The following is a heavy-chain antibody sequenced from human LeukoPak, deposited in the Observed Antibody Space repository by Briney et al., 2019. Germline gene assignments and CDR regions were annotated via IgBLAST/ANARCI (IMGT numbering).Heavy chain of an antibody. CDR1: GFTFSSYV. D-gene: IGHD1-26*01. V-gene: IGHV3-30*04. CDR3: ARDEGVIVGATPTTISY. J-gene: IGHJ4*02. CDR2: ISHDGSNK. Sequence: GGSLRLSCAASGFTFSSYVMHWVRQAPGKGLEWVAVISHDGSNKYYADSVKGRFTISRDNSKNTVYLQMNSLRDEDTAVYFCARDEGVIVGATPTTISYWGQGTLVTVSS.